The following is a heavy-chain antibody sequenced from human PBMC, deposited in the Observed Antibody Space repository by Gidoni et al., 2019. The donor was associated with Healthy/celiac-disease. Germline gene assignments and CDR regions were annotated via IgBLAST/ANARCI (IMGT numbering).Heavy chain of an antibody. Sequence: QVQLQESSPGLVKPSGTLSLTCAVSCRSISSSAWWSWVRQPPGKGLEWIGEIYHSGSTNYNPSLKSRVTISVDKSKNQFSLKLSSVTAADTAVYYCARSLTIFGVVTPNWFDPWGQGTLVTVSS. J-gene: IGHJ5*02. CDR3: ARSLTIFGVVTPNWFDP. CDR1: CRSISSSAW. V-gene: IGHV4-4*02. D-gene: IGHD3-3*01. CDR2: IYHSGST.